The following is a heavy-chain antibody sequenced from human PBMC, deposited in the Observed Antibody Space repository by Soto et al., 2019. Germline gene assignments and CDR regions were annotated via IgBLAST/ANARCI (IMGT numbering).Heavy chain of an antibody. D-gene: IGHD5-18*01. CDR3: ARVGRYGWDFDH. CDR2: INEDGSQK. J-gene: IGHJ4*02. V-gene: IGHV3-7*01. Sequence: LRLSCAASEFSFRSYWMTWVRQAPGKGLEWVALINEDGSQKYYVGSVKGRFIISRDNAKDSVYMQMDSLRAGDTAVYFCARVGRYGWDFDHWGQGTLVTVSS. CDR1: EFSFRSYW.